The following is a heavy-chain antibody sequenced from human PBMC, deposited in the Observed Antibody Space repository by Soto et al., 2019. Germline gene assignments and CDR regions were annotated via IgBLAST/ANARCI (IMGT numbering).Heavy chain of an antibody. D-gene: IGHD1-1*01. Sequence: QVPLVESGGGVVQPGRSLRLSCAVSGFTFSKHGMHWVRQAPGKGLEWVAVILADGSRQHYGDSVKGRFTISRDNAKNTLFLQMESLRAEDTAVYYCARDDDFPDNGLDYWGQGILVTVSS. V-gene: IGHV3-33*01. CDR2: ILADGSRQ. J-gene: IGHJ4*02. CDR3: ARDDDFPDNGLDY. CDR1: GFTFSKHG.